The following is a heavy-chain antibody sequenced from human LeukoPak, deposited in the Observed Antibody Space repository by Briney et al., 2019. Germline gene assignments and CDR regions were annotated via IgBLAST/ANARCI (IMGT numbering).Heavy chain of an antibody. CDR3: ARLHPGIAAAGISS. D-gene: IGHD6-13*01. CDR1: GGSLSSYY. J-gene: IGHJ5*02. Sequence: SETLSLTCTVSGGSLSSYYWSWIRQPAGKGLEYIGRVHSSGSTNYNPSLKSRVTMSVDTSKNQFSLKLSSVTAADTAVYYCARLHPGIAAAGISSWGQGTLVTVSS. CDR2: VHSSGST. V-gene: IGHV4-4*07.